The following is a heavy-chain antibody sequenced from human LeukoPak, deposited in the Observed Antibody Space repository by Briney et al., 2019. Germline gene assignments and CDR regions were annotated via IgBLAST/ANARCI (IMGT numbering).Heavy chain of an antibody. CDR1: GFTFDDYA. D-gene: IGHD3-16*02. CDR3: VRYGGPSWDAFDL. CDR2: ISWNSGSI. Sequence: LRLSCAASGFTFDDYALHWVRQAPGKGLEWVSGISWNSGSIGYADSVKGRFTISRDNAKNTLYLQMNNLRVEDTAVFYCVRYGGPSWDAFDLWGQGTMVTVSS. J-gene: IGHJ3*01. V-gene: IGHV3-9*01.